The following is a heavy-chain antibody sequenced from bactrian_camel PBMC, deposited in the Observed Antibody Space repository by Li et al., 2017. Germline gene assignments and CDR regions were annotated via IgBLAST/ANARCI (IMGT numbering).Heavy chain of an antibody. V-gene: IGHV3S40*01. CDR2: ITSDGGST. J-gene: IGHJ4*01. Sequence: DVQLVESGGGSVQAGGSLRLACAASGYTYSRYCMGWFRQAPGKGFEWVSTITSDGGSTVYADSVKGRFTISRDDAKNTLYLQLNSLKTEDTAMYYCNLGHTGIADPTSQGIQVTVS. CDR1: GYTYSRYC. D-gene: IGHD7*01.